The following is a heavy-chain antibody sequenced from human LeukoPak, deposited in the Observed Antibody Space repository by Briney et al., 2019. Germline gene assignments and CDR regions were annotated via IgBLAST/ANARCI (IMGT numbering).Heavy chain of an antibody. V-gene: IGHV1-18*01. CDR2: TSAYNGNT. CDR1: GYTFTSYG. CDR3: ARDPPTKYYDFWSGYPIGGMDV. Sequence: ASVKVSCKASGYTFTSYGISWVRQAPGQGLEWMGWTSAYNGNTNYAQKLQGRVTMTTDTSTSTAYMELRSLRSDDTAVYYCARDPPTKYYDFWSGYPIGGMDVWGQGTTVTVSS. D-gene: IGHD3-3*01. J-gene: IGHJ6*02.